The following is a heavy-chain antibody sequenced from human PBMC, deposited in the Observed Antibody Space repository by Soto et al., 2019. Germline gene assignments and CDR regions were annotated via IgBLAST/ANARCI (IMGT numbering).Heavy chain of an antibody. V-gene: IGHV3-74*01. CDR2: INGDASTI. J-gene: IGHJ5*02. CDR3: ARSVFP. Sequence: PGGSLRLSCAASGFTFSPFWMHWVRQAPGKGLVWVSHINGDASTIVYADSVKGRFTVSRDNAKNTLYLQMNSLRAEDTAVYYCARSVFPWGQGTLVTVSS. CDR1: GFTFSPFW.